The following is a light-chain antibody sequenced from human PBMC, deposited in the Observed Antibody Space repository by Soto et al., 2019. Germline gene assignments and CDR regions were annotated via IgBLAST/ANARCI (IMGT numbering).Light chain of an antibody. CDR3: QQTFSPYVS. J-gene: IGKJ4*01. V-gene: IGKV1-39*01. CDR1: QSISTY. Sequence: DIQMTQSPSSLSVSIGDRVIITCRASQSISTYLNWYQYKPGKAPRLVIFRSSTLQSGVPSRFSGRGSATDFTLTISSLQPEDFATYFCQQTFSPYVSFGGGTRVEI. CDR2: RSS.